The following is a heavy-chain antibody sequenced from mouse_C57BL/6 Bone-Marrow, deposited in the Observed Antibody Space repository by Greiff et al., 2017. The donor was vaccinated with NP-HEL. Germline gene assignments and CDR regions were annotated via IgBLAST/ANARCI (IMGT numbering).Heavy chain of an antibody. Sequence: EVMLVESGGDLVKPGGSLKLSCAASGFTFSSYGMSWVRQTPDKRLEWVATISSGGSYTYYPDSVKGRFTISKDNTKNTLYLQMSSLKSEDTAMYYCGRHPYAMDYWGQGTSVTVSS. CDR3: GRHPYAMDY. J-gene: IGHJ4*01. CDR2: ISSGGSYT. V-gene: IGHV5-6*01. CDR1: GFTFSSYG.